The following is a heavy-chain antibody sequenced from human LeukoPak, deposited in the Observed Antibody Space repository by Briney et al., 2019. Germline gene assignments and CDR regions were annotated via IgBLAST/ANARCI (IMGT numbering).Heavy chain of an antibody. CDR2: IDHSGRT. Sequence: SETLSLTCAVYGGSFSGYYWSWIRQSPGKGLEWIGEIDHSGRTNSNASLKSRVTISVDMPRNQFSLRLRSVTAADTAVYYCARKSTAVAGRKPYDYWDKGNLVTVSS. V-gene: IGHV4-34*01. D-gene: IGHD6-13*01. J-gene: IGHJ4*02. CDR3: ARKSTAVAGRKPYDY. CDR1: GGSFSGYY.